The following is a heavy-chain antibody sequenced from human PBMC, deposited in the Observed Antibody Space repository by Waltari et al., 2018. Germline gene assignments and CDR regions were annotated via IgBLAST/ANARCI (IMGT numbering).Heavy chain of an antibody. D-gene: IGHD6-13*01. CDR3: ALSPQQLLAFDF. CDR2: IVPILRLT. Sequence: QVQVVQSGTEVKTPGSSVRVSCKFSGDPFNKSAISWVRQAPGQGLEWMGKIVPILRLTNFSQKFRDRVTLTATTSTTTAFMDLTDLTSEDTAVYYCALSPQQLLAFDFWGQGTMVTVSS. V-gene: IGHV1-69*04. J-gene: IGHJ3*01. CDR1: GDPFNKSA.